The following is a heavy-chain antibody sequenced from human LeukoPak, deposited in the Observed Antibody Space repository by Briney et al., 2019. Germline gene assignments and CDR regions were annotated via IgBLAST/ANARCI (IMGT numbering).Heavy chain of an antibody. V-gene: IGHV4-34*01. D-gene: IGHD1-1*01. Sequence: SRVTISVDTSKNQFSLKLSSVTVADTAVYYCARELERLSYYYYYYMDVWGKGTTVTVSS. J-gene: IGHJ6*03. CDR3: ARELERLSYYYYYYMDV.